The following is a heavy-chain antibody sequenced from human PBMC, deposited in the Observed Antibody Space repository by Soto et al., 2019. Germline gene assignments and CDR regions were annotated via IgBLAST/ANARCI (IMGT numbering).Heavy chain of an antibody. CDR1: GYSFTSYW. D-gene: IGHD2-2*01. J-gene: IGHJ5*02. Sequence: GESVKSAGKGSGYSFTSYWIGWVLQMPGKGLEWMGIIYPGDSDTRYSPSLQGQVTISADKPISTAYLQWSSLKASDTAMYYCARQVVPADLGWFDPWGQGTLVTVSS. CDR2: IYPGDSDT. CDR3: ARQVVPADLGWFDP. V-gene: IGHV5-51*01.